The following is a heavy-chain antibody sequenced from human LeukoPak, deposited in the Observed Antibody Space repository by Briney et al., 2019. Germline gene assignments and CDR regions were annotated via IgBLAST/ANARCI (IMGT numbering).Heavy chain of an antibody. V-gene: IGHV3-30*18. CDR3: AKAVTSDYHSLYYNYYMDV. CDR1: GFTFRSYA. Sequence: PGRSLRLSCAASGFTFRSYAMHWVRQAPGKGLEWVAVISYDGSNKYFGDSVKGRFTISRDNSKNTLYLQMDGLRAEDTAIYYCAKAVTSDYHSLYYNYYMDVWGKGTTVTVSS. D-gene: IGHD3-10*01. J-gene: IGHJ6*03. CDR2: ISYDGSNK.